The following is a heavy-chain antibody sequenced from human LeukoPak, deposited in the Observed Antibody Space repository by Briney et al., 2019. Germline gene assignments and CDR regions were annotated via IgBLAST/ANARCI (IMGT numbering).Heavy chain of an antibody. CDR1: GGSISSSSYY. CDR3: ARRGYYYDSSGYYDENAFDI. D-gene: IGHD3-22*01. V-gene: IGHV4-39*07. CDR2: IYYSGST. J-gene: IGHJ3*02. Sequence: SETLSLTCTVSGGSISSSSYYWGWIRQPPGKGLEWIGSIYYSGSTYYNPSLKSRVTISVDTSKNQFSLKLSSVTAADTAVYYCARRGYYYDSSGYYDENAFDIWGQGTMVTVSS.